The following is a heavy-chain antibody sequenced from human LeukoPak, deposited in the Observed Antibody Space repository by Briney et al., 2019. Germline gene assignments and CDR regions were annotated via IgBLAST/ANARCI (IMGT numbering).Heavy chain of an antibody. J-gene: IGHJ5*02. CDR1: GDSISSGSYY. CDR3: ARDLGGSSSSETLFDP. Sequence: SETLSLTCTVSGDSISSGSYYWRWVRQPAGEGLEGIGSIYSSGRTHYSPSLKSRITISVSTTKNRVFLRLSSVTAADTAVYYCARDLGGSSSSETLFDPWGQGTLVTVSS. CDR2: IYSSGRT. D-gene: IGHD1-26*01. V-gene: IGHV4-61*02.